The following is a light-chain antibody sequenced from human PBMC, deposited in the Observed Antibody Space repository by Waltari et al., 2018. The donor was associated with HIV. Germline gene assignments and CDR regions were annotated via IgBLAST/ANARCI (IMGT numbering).Light chain of an antibody. CDR2: GAS. J-gene: IGKJ1*01. CDR1: QSVNSN. V-gene: IGKV3-15*01. Sequence: EILMTQSPATLSVFPGERATLSCRASQSVNSNLAWYQQKPGQAPRLLIYGASTRATGIPSRFSGRESGTEFTLTISSLQPDDFATYYCQQYHSYPWTFGQGTKVEIK. CDR3: QQYHSYPWT.